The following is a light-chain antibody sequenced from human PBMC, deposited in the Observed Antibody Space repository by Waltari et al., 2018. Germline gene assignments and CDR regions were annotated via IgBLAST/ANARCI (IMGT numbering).Light chain of an antibody. Sequence: SYELTQPPSVSVSPGQTASITSSGDKLGDKYACWYQQKPGQSPVLVIYQDSKRPSGIPERFSGSKSGNTATLTIGGTQAMDEADYYCQAWDSSTAGVFGGGTKLTVL. V-gene: IGLV3-1*01. CDR1: KLGDKY. J-gene: IGLJ2*01. CDR2: QDS. CDR3: QAWDSSTAGV.